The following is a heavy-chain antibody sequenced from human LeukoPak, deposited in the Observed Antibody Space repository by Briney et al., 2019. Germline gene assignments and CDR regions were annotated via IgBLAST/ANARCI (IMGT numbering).Heavy chain of an antibody. J-gene: IGHJ3*02. D-gene: IGHD5-18*01. CDR3: ARESDTALGAFDI. Sequence: ASVKVSCKASGYAFTSYYMHWVRQAPGQGLEWMGIINPSGGSTSYAQKFQGRVTMTRDMSTSTVYMELGSLRSEDTAVYYCARESDTALGAFDIWGQGTMVTVSS. CDR2: INPSGGST. V-gene: IGHV1-46*01. CDR1: GYAFTSYY.